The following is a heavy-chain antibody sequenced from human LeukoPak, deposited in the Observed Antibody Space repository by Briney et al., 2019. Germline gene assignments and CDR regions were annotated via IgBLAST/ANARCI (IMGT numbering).Heavy chain of an antibody. D-gene: IGHD6-6*01. CDR2: INPNSGGT. Sequence: XVXXXXGQGLEWMGWINPNSGGTNYAQKFQGRVTMTRDTSISTAYMELSRLRSDDTAVYYCARDSSSSWDYWGQGTLVTVSS. CDR3: ARDSSSSWDY. J-gene: IGHJ4*02. V-gene: IGHV1-2*02.